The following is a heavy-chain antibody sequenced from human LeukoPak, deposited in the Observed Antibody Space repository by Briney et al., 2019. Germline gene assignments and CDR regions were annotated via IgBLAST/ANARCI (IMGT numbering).Heavy chain of an antibody. CDR1: GGFFSGYC. CDR3: ARGALWDYVWGSYRYSFDY. V-gene: IGHV4-34*01. Sequence: SQTLSLTCAVYGGFFSGYCWSWIRQPPGKGREWIGEINHSGRTNYNPSLKSRVTISVDTSKNQFSLKLSSVTAADTAGYYCARGALWDYVWGSYRYSFDYWGQGTLVTVSS. J-gene: IGHJ4*02. CDR2: INHSGRT. D-gene: IGHD3-16*02.